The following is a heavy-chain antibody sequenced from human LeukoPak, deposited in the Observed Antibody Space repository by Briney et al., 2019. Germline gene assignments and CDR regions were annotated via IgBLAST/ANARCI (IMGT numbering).Heavy chain of an antibody. CDR2: ITNGGSTI. CDR1: GFTFSDYN. V-gene: IGHV3-11*01. D-gene: IGHD3-9*01. J-gene: IGHJ4*02. CDR3: ARGHYDILTGPRPFDY. Sequence: GGSLTLSCPASGFTFSDYNMNWVRQAPGGGREWVSYITNGGSTIHHADSVKGRFTISRDNAKKTLYLQMNSLRAEDTAVYYCARGHYDILTGPRPFDYWGQGTLVTVSS.